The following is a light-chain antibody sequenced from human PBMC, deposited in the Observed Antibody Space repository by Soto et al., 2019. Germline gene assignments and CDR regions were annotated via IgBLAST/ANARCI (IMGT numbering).Light chain of an antibody. V-gene: IGKV3-15*01. Sequence: EIVMTQSPATLSVSPGERATLSCRASQSVRSNLAWYQQKPGQAPRLLTYGASTRATGIPARFSGSGSETKFTLTISSLQSEDFGVYYCQQYNNWPPSTFGQGTRLEIK. CDR2: GAS. CDR1: QSVRSN. J-gene: IGKJ5*01. CDR3: QQYNNWPPST.